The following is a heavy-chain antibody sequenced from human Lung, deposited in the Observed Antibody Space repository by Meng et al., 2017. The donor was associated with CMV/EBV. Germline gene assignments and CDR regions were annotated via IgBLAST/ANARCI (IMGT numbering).Heavy chain of an antibody. CDR1: GFTFSDYA. V-gene: IGHV3-30-3*01. CDR2: TSYNENIK. CDR3: ARDYYDFWSGHPHY. Sequence: GESLKISCAASGFTFSDYAMHWVRQAPGKGLEWVAITSYNENIKNYADSVKGRFTISRDNSKNILYLQMNTLRPEDTAVYYCARDYYDFWSGHPHYWGQGTLVTGSS. D-gene: IGHD3-3*01. J-gene: IGHJ4*02.